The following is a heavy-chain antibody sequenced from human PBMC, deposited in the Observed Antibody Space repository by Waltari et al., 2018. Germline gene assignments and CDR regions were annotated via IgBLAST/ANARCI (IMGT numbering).Heavy chain of an antibody. CDR1: GGSISSHY. Sequence: AQLQESGPGLVKPSETLSLTCTVSGGSISSHYWSWIRQRTGTRLGWIGYIYYIGSTNYNPTLKSRVTIPVDTSKNQFSLKLSSVTAADTAVYYCARERAGTPGDYYFGMDVWGQGTTVTVSS. J-gene: IGHJ6*02. D-gene: IGHD1-7*01. V-gene: IGHV4-59*11. CDR2: IYYIGST. CDR3: ARERAGTPGDYYFGMDV.